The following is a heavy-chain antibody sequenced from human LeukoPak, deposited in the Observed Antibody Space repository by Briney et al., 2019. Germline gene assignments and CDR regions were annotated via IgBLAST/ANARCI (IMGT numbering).Heavy chain of an antibody. CDR2: ISGSGGNT. CDR1: GFTFSTYS. Sequence: GGSLRLPCAASGFTFSTYSMNWVRQAPGKGLEWVSAISGSGGNTYYADSVKGRFTISRDNSKNTLYLQMNSLRAEDTAVYYCARDIVYGSGSYYSDWGQGTLVTVSS. J-gene: IGHJ4*02. D-gene: IGHD3-10*01. V-gene: IGHV3-23*01. CDR3: ARDIVYGSGSYYSD.